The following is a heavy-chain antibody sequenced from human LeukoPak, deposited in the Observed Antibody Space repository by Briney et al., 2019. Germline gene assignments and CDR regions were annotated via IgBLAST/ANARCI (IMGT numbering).Heavy chain of an antibody. CDR3: ARRNPEGGYSYYFDY. Sequence: SETLSLTCTVSGGSISSYYWSWIRQPPGKGLEWIGYIYYSGSTNYNPSLKSRVTISVDTSKNQFSLKLSSVTAADTAVYYCARRNPEGGYSYYFDYWGQGTLVTVSS. D-gene: IGHD5-18*01. V-gene: IGHV4-59*08. J-gene: IGHJ4*02. CDR2: IYYSGST. CDR1: GGSISSYY.